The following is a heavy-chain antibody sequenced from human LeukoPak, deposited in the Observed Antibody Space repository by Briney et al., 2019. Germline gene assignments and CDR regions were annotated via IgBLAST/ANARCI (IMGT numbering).Heavy chain of an antibody. CDR3: ARVPRSSTSCLDY. D-gene: IGHD2-2*01. J-gene: IGHJ4*02. V-gene: IGHV3-21*01. CDR1: GFTFSSYS. Sequence: NTGGSLRLSCAASGFTFSSYSMNRVRQAPGKGLEWVSSISSSSSYIYYADSVKGRFTISRDNAKNSLYLQMNSLRAEDTAVYYCARVPRSSTSCLDYWGQGTLVTVSS. CDR2: ISSSSSYI.